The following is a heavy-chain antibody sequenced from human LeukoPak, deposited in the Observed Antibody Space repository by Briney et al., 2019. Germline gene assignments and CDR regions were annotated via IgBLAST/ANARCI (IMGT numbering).Heavy chain of an antibody. Sequence: GGSLRLSCAASGFTFSSYGMHWVRQAPGKGLEWVAFIRYDGSNKYYADSVKGRFTISRDNSKNTLYLQMNSLRAEDTAVYYCAKVPMTPYGYYYMDVWGKGTTDTVSS. D-gene: IGHD3-22*01. CDR2: IRYDGSNK. J-gene: IGHJ6*03. CDR3: AKVPMTPYGYYYMDV. V-gene: IGHV3-30*02. CDR1: GFTFSSYG.